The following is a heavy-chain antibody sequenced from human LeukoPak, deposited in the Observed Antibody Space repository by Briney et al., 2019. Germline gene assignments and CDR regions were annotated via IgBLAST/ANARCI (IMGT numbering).Heavy chain of an antibody. CDR2: ISGSGFGT. V-gene: IGHV3-23*01. Sequence: GGSLRLSCAASGFTFRTYGMSWVRHAPGKGLEWVSAISGSGFGTYYADSMKGRFTISRDNSKNTLYLQMNSLRTEDTALYYCAQDIRPGWTGSWIDHWGQGTLVTVSS. D-gene: IGHD1-26*01. CDR1: GFTFRTYG. J-gene: IGHJ4*02. CDR3: AQDIRPGWTGSWIDH.